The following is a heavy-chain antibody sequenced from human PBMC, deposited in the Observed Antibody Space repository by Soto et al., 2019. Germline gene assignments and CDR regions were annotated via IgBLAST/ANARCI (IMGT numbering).Heavy chain of an antibody. CDR3: TTARGTYGAEYFQH. CDR2: IKSKTDGGTT. D-gene: IGHD4-17*01. J-gene: IGHJ1*01. Sequence: EVQLVESGGSLVKPGGSLRLSCAASGFTFTNAWMSWVRQAPGKGLEWVGRIKSKTDGGTTDYAAPVKGRFTISRDDSKNTLYLQMNSLKTEDTAVYYCTTARGTYGAEYFQHWGQGTLVTVSS. CDR1: GFTFTNAW. V-gene: IGHV3-15*01.